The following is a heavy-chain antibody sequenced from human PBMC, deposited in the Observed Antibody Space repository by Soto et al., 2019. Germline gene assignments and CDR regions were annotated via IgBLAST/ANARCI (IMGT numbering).Heavy chain of an antibody. J-gene: IGHJ4*02. CDR2: IYYSGST. D-gene: IGHD4-17*01. Sequence: SETLSLTCTVSGGSISSYYWSWIRQPPGKGLEWIGYIYYSGSTNYNPSLKSRVTISVDKSKNQFSLKLSSVTAADTAVYYCARRYGDQFDYWGQGTLVTVSS. CDR3: ARRYGDQFDY. CDR1: GGSISSYY. V-gene: IGHV4-59*01.